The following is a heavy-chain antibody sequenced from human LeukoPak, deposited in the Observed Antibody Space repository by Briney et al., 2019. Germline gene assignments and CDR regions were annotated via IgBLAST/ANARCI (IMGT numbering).Heavy chain of an antibody. CDR1: GFTFSSYW. Sequence: GGSLRLSCAASGFTFSSYWMHWVRQAPGKGLVWVSRINSDGSSTSYADSVKGRFTISRDNSKNTLYLQMNSLRAEDTAVYYCARDASGWYGMDVWGQGTTVTVSS. J-gene: IGHJ6*02. CDR3: ARDASGWYGMDV. D-gene: IGHD6-19*01. V-gene: IGHV3-74*01. CDR2: INSDGSST.